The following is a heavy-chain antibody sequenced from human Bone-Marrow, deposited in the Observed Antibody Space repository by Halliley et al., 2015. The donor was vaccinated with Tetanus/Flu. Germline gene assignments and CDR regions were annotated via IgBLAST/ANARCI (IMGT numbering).Heavy chain of an antibody. CDR2: TFYRSKWYN. CDR3: ARGRGGGMQELGRRYFYYGMDV. D-gene: IGHD7-27*01. CDR1: GDNVSSDTTA. Sequence: LRLSCTISGDNVSSDTTAWNWIRQSPSRGLEWLGRTFYRSKWYNDSAVSVKSRITISPDTSKNQFSLQLKSVTPEDTAVYYCARGRGGGMQELGRRYFYYGMDVWGQGTTVTVSS. V-gene: IGHV6-1*01. J-gene: IGHJ6*02.